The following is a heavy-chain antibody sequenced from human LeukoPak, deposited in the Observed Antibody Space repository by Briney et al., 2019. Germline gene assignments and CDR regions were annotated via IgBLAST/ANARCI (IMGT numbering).Heavy chain of an antibody. J-gene: IGHJ4*02. CDR2: INHSGST. Sequence: PSETLSLTCAVYGGSFSGYYWSWIRQPPGKGLEWIGEINHSGSTNYNPSLKSRVTISVDTSKNQFSLKLSSVTAADTAVYYCAAESRWLQARTLDYWGQGTLVTVSS. CDR3: AAESRWLQARTLDY. V-gene: IGHV4-34*01. D-gene: IGHD5-24*01. CDR1: GGSFSGYY.